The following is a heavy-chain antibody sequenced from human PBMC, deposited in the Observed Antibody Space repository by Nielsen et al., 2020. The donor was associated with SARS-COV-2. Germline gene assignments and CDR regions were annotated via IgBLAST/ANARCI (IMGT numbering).Heavy chain of an antibody. V-gene: IGHV1-2*06. CDR2: INPNSGGT. J-gene: IGHJ4*02. CDR3: AREGSYYFGSGSHYYFDY. D-gene: IGHD3-10*01. Sequence: WVRQAPGQGLEWMGRINPNSGGTNYAQKFQGGVTMTRDTSISTVYMELSRLRSDDTAVYYCAREGSYYFGSGSHYYFDYWGQGTLVTVSS.